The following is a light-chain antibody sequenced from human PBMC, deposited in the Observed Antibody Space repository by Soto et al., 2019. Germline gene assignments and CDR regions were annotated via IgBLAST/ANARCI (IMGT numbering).Light chain of an antibody. J-gene: IGLJ1*01. V-gene: IGLV2-8*01. Sequence: QSVLTQPPSASGSPGQSVTISCTGTTSDIGAYNYVSWYQQRPGKAPKLIIYEVTRRPSGVPDRIFGSKYDNTASLTVSGLQAEDEADYYCSSFAGTNSFVFGTGTKVTVL. CDR3: SSFAGTNSFV. CDR1: TSDIGAYNY. CDR2: EVT.